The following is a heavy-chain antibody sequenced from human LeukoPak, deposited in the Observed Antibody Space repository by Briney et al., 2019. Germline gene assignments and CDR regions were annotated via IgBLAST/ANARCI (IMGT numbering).Heavy chain of an antibody. CDR1: GFNFSTYP. D-gene: IGHD6-13*01. CDR2: ISISGSTI. J-gene: IGHJ4*02. Sequence: AGGSLTLSCAVSGFNFSTYPMNWVRQAPGEGLEWVSYISISGSTIYYADSVKGRFTISRDNAKNSLYLQMNSLRAEDTAVYYCATYRGSWSFDYWGQGTLDSVSS. V-gene: IGHV3-48*01. CDR3: ATYRGSWSFDY.